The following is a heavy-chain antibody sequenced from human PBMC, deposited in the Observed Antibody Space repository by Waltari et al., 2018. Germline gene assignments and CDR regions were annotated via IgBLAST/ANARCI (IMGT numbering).Heavy chain of an antibody. CDR2: IYSGGST. CDR3: ARDRVVVDHYYYYGMDV. Sequence: EVQLVESGGGLIQPGGSLRLSCAASGFTVSSNYMSWVRQAPGKGLEWVSVIYSGGSTYYADSVKGRFTISRDNSKNTLYLQMNSLRAEDTAVYYCARDRVVVDHYYYYGMDVWGQGTTVTVSS. CDR1: GFTVSSNY. D-gene: IGHD3-22*01. J-gene: IGHJ6*02. V-gene: IGHV3-53*01.